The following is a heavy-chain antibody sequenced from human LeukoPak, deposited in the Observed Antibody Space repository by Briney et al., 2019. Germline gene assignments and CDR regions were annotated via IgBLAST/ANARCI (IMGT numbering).Heavy chain of an antibody. V-gene: IGHV4-34*01. D-gene: IGHD3-3*01. CDR2: INHSGST. J-gene: IGHJ4*02. CDR1: GGSFSGYY. CDR3: ARCVTIFGVVTYYFDY. Sequence: SQTLSLTCAVYGGSFSGYYWGWIRQPPGKGLEWIGEINHSGSTNYNPSLKSRVTISVDTSKNQFSLKLSSVTAADTAVYYCARCVTIFGVVTYYFDYWGQGTLVTVSS.